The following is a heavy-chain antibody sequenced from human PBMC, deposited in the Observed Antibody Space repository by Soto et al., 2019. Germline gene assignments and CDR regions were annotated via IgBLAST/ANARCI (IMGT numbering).Heavy chain of an antibody. Sequence: GGSLRLSCAASGFTFTSYAFTWVRQAPGKGLEWVSAISGTGGSTFHSDSVMGRFTISRDNSKNTLYLQMNSLRAGDTAVYYCARGDTTMITDYYAMAVWGQGTTVTVSS. J-gene: IGHJ6*02. CDR2: ISGTGGST. V-gene: IGHV3-23*01. CDR3: ARGDTTMITDYYAMAV. D-gene: IGHD5-18*01. CDR1: GFTFTSYA.